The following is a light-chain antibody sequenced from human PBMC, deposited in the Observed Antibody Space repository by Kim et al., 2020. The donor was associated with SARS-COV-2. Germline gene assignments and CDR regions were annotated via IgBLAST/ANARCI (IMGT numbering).Light chain of an antibody. CDR2: QDS. CDR3: QAWDSSNWV. J-gene: IGLJ3*02. V-gene: IGLV3-1*01. CDR1: KLGDKY. Sequence: SYELTQPPSVSVSPGQTASITCSGDKLGDKYACWYQQKPGQSPVLVIYQDSKRPSGIPERFSGSNSGNTATLTISGTQAMYEADYYCQAWDSSNWVFGGGTKLTVL.